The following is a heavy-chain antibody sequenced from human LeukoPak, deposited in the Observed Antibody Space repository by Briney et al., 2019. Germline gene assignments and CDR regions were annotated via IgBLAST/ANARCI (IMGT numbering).Heavy chain of an antibody. CDR2: INPNSGGT. CDR1: GYTFTGYY. Sequence: ASVKVSCKASGYTFTGYYMHWVRQAPGQGLEWMGWINPNSGGTNYTQKFQGRVTMTRDTSISTAYMELSRLRSDDTAVYYCARPYCSGGSCQYYFDHWGQGTLVTVSS. CDR3: ARPYCSGGSCQYYFDH. J-gene: IGHJ4*02. D-gene: IGHD2-15*01. V-gene: IGHV1-2*02.